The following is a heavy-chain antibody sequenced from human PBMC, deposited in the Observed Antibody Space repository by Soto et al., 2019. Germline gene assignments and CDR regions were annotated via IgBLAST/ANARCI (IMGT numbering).Heavy chain of an antibody. CDR2: ISDSDGST. CDR1: GFTFSSYA. Sequence: GGSLRLSCAASGFTFSSYAMNWVRQAPGKGLEWVSGISDSDGSTNYANSVKGRFTISRDNSKNTLYLQMNSLRAEDTAVYYCARDPSGSGPDFDYWGQGTLVTVSS. V-gene: IGHV3-23*01. J-gene: IGHJ4*01. CDR3: ARDPSGSGPDFDY. D-gene: IGHD6-19*01.